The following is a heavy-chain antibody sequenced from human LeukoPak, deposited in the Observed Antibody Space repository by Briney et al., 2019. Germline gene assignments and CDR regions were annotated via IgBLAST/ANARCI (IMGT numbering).Heavy chain of an antibody. J-gene: IGHJ1*01. CDR2: ISAYNGYT. V-gene: IGHV1-18*01. CDR3: ARGGPVAGTHKYFQH. Sequence: ASVKVSCKASGYTFINYGISWVRQAPGQGLEWMGWISAYNGYTNYAQKLQGRVTMTTDTSTSTAYMELRSLRSDDTAVYYCARGGPVAGTHKYFQHWGQGTLVTVSS. D-gene: IGHD6-19*01. CDR1: GYTFINYG.